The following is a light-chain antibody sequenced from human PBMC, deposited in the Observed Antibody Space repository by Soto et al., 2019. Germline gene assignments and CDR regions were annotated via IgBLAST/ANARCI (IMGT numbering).Light chain of an antibody. CDR2: DAS. CDR1: QSVTNW. V-gene: IGKV1-5*01. CDR3: QQYNTEPYA. J-gene: IGKJ2*01. Sequence: DIQMTQSPSTLSASVGDRVTITCRASQSVTNWLAGYQQKPGKAPTLLIYDASRLQSGTPARFSASGSGTEFTLTISSLQTDEFAAEDGQQYNTEPYACGQGTKVEIK.